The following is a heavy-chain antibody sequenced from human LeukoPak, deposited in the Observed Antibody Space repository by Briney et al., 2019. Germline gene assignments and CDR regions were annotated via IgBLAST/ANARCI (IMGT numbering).Heavy chain of an antibody. CDR1: GGTFSSYA. D-gene: IGHD6-13*01. CDR3: ARAPMGAAALY. V-gene: IGHV1-69*01. Sequence: ASVKVSCTASGGTFSSYAISWVRQAPGQGLEWMGGIIPIFGTANYAQKFQGRVTITADESTSTAYMELSSLRSDDTAFYYCARAPMGAAALYWGQGTLVTVSS. J-gene: IGHJ4*02. CDR2: IIPIFGTA.